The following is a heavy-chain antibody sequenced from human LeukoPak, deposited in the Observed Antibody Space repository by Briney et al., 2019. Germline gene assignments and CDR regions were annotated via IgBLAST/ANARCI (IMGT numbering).Heavy chain of an antibody. CDR2: IKEDGSEE. CDR3: ARDWLAGNPYHAFDL. V-gene: IGHV3-7*01. CDR1: GFTFSSYW. Sequence: GGSLRLPCAASGFTFSSYWMSWVRQAPRKGLECVANIKEDGSEEYYVDSVKGRFSISRDNAKNSLYLQMNSLRAEDTAVYYCARDWLAGNPYHAFDLWGKGTMVTVSS. D-gene: IGHD3-22*01. J-gene: IGHJ3*01.